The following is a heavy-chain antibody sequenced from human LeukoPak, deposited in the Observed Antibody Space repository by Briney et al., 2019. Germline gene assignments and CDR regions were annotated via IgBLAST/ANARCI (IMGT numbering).Heavy chain of an antibody. Sequence: SQTLSLTCTVSGGSISIGGYYWSWIRQHPGKGLEWIGYIYYSGSTYYNPSLKSRVTISVDTSKNQFSLKLSSVTAADTAVYYCARGGRRDGYNWHYWGQGTLVTVSS. CDR2: IYYSGST. V-gene: IGHV4-31*03. CDR3: ARGGRRDGYNWHY. D-gene: IGHD5-12*01. J-gene: IGHJ4*02. CDR1: GGSISIGGYY.